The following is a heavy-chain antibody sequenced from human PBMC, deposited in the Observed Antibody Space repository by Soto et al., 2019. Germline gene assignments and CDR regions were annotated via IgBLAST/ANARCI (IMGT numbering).Heavy chain of an antibody. V-gene: IGHV3-23*01. CDR3: AKGGYSYGYSDYDY. CDR2: ISGSGGST. CDR1: GFTFSSYA. D-gene: IGHD5-18*01. Sequence: EVQLLESGGGLVQPGGFLRLSCAASGFTFSSYAMSWVRQAPGKGLEWVSAISGSGGSTYYADSVKGRFTISRDNSKNTLYLQMNSLRAEDTAVYYCAKGGYSYGYSDYDYWGQGTLVTVSS. J-gene: IGHJ4*02.